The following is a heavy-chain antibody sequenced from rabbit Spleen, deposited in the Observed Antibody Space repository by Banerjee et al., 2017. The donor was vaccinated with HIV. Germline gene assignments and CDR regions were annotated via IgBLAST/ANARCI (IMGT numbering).Heavy chain of an antibody. CDR2: IDTNDGDT. V-gene: IGHV1S40*01. D-gene: IGHD2-1*01. J-gene: IGHJ4*01. CDR1: GFDFSSDA. CDR3: AREGGYGAYGDYRL. Sequence: QSLEESGGDLVKPGGTLTLTCKVSGFDFSSDAMCWVRQAPGKGLEWIACIDTNDGDTDYANWPKGRFTISKTSSTTVTLQMTSLTAADTATYFCAREGGYGAYGDYRLWGPGTLVTVS.